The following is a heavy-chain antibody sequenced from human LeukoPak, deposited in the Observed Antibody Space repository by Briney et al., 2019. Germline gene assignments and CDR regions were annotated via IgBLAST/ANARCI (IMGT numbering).Heavy chain of an antibody. Sequence: TGGSLRLSCAASGFTFSSYGMHWVRQAPGKGLEWVAFIRYDGSNKHYADSVRVRFTISRDNSKNTLYLQMNSLRAEDTAVYYCANGDYGGPKPGFDYWGQGTLVTVSS. CDR1: GFTFSSYG. J-gene: IGHJ4*02. CDR2: IRYDGSNK. CDR3: ANGDYGGPKPGFDY. V-gene: IGHV3-30*02. D-gene: IGHD4-23*01.